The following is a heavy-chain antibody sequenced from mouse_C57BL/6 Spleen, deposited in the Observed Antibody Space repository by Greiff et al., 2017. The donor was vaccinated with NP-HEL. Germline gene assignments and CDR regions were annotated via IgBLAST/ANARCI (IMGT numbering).Heavy chain of an antibody. V-gene: IGHV5-12*01. J-gene: IGHJ4*01. CDR2: ISNGGGST. D-gene: IGHD3-2*02. CDR3: ARSSSGYAMDY. Sequence: EVKLVECGGGLVQPGGSLKLSCAASGFTCSDYYMYWVRQTPEKRLEWVAYISNGGGSTYYPDTVKGRFTISRDNAKNTLYLQMSRLKSEDTAMYYCARSSSGYAMDYWGQGTAVTVSS. CDR1: GFTCSDYY.